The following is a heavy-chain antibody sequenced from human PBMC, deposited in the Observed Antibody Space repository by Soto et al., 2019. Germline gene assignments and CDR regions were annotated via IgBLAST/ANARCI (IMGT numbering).Heavy chain of an antibody. CDR3: AKAPNTYYYYMDV. D-gene: IGHD2-8*01. V-gene: IGHV3-23*01. J-gene: IGHJ6*03. CDR2: ISGSGGST. CDR1: GFTFSSYA. Sequence: EVQLLESGGGLVQPGGSLRLSCAASGFTFSSYAMSWVRQAPGKGLEWVSAISGSGGSTYYADSLKCRFTISRDNSKNTLYLQMNSLRAEDTAVYYCAKAPNTYYYYMDVWGKGTTVTVSS.